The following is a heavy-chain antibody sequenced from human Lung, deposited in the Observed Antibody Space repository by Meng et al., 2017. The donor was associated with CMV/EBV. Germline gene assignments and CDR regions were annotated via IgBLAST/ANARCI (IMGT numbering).Heavy chain of an antibody. CDR3: VKGWQNLGDY. CDR2: ISCRGGST. V-gene: IGHV3-23*01. Sequence: GGSLRLXCAASRFTFSSYAMTWVRWVRQAPGRGLEWVSTISCRGGSTYYADSVKGRFTISRDNSKNTLHLQMNSLRAEDTAIYYCVKGWQNLGDYWGQGTLVTVSS. CDR1: RFTFSSYA. D-gene: IGHD7-27*01. J-gene: IGHJ4*02.